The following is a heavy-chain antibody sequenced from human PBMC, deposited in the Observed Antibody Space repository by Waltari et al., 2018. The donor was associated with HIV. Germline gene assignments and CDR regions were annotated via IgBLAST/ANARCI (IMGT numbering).Heavy chain of an antibody. V-gene: IGHV3-23*01. D-gene: IGHD5-12*01. Sequence: EVQLLESGGALVQPGGSLRLSCAASGFSFSLYAMTWVRQAPGKWLEWVSAVSGSGANTYYADAVKGRFTVSRDNSKNTIYLQMDSLRAEDTAVYYCAKDTFNLSGYFHYWGQGTLVTVSS. J-gene: IGHJ4*02. CDR3: AKDTFNLSGYFHY. CDR2: VSGSGANT. CDR1: GFSFSLYA.